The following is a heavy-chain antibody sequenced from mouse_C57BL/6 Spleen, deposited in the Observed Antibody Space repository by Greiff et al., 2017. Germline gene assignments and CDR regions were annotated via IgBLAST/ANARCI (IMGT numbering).Heavy chain of an antibody. V-gene: IGHV1-61*01. CDR1: GYTFTSYW. D-gene: IGHD2-5*01. CDR3: ARGVLSNYVWYFDV. CDR2: IYPSDSET. Sequence: VQLQQPGAELVRPGSSVKLSCKASGYTFTSYWMDWVKQRPGQGLEWIGNIYPSDSETHYNQKFKDKATLTVDKSSSTAYMQLSSLTSEDSAVYYCARGVLSNYVWYFDVWGTGTTVTVSS. J-gene: IGHJ1*03.